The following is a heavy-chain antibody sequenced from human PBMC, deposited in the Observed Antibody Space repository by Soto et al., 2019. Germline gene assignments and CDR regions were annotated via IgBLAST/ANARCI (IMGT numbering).Heavy chain of an antibody. D-gene: IGHD5-18*01. CDR3: TPGTAVAIYYFDY. J-gene: IGHJ4*02. V-gene: IGHV3-15*01. Sequence: EVQLVESGGGLVKPGGSLRLSCAASGFTFSNAWMSWVRQAPGKGLEWVGRIKSRTDGGTTDYAAPVKGRFTISRDDSKHTLFLQMTSLKPEDPAVYYCTPGTAVAIYYFDYWGQGTLVTVSS. CDR2: IKSRTDGGTT. CDR1: GFTFSNAW.